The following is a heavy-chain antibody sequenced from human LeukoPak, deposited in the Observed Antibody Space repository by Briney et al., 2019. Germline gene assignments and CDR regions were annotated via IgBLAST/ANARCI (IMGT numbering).Heavy chain of an antibody. CDR1: GFTFSSYS. CDR3: AKAPYDSPIDAFDI. D-gene: IGHD3-22*01. Sequence: GGSLRLSCAASGFTFSSYSMNWVRQAPGRGLEWVSYISGSSRPIYYADSVKGRFTISRDNSKNTLYLQMNSLRAEDTAVYYCAKAPYDSPIDAFDIWGQGTMVTVSS. J-gene: IGHJ3*02. V-gene: IGHV3-48*01. CDR2: ISGSSRPI.